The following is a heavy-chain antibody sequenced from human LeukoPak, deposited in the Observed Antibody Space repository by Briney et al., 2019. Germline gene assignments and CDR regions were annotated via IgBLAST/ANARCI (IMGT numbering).Heavy chain of an antibody. D-gene: IGHD5-18*01. CDR1: GGSISTYY. Sequence: SETLSLTCTVSGGSISTYYWSWIRQPPGEGLEWIGYIHYSGSIKYNPSLKSRVTISLGTSKNQFSLRLSSVTAADTAVYYCARSVDIAMVTFDYWGQGTLVTASS. CDR3: ARSVDIAMVTFDY. V-gene: IGHV4-59*01. J-gene: IGHJ4*02. CDR2: IHYSGSI.